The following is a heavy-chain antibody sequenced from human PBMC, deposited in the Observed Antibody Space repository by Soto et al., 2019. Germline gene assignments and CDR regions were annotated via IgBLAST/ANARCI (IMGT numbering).Heavy chain of an antibody. V-gene: IGHV1-69*02. Sequence: SVKVSCKASGGTFSSYTISWVRQAPGQGLEWMGRIIPILGIANYAQKFQGRVTITADKSTSTAYMELSSLRSEDAAVHYCATLRVTTRQMNDAFDIWGQGTMVTVSS. CDR3: ATLRVTTRQMNDAFDI. CDR2: IIPILGIA. D-gene: IGHD4-17*01. CDR1: GGTFSSYT. J-gene: IGHJ3*02.